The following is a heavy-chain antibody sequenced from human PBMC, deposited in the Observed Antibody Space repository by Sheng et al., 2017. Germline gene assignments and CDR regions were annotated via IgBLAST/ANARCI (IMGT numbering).Heavy chain of an antibody. J-gene: IGHJ4*02. Sequence: EVQLVESGGGLVQPGGSLRLSCAASGFTLIDHSMNWVRQAPGKGLEWVSSISETSMYIHYADSVKGRFTISRDNVKNSLYLQMNRPRVEDTAVYYCVRDEVGSAGDPDYWGQGTLVTVSS. D-gene: IGHD4-17*01. CDR3: VRDEVGSAGDPDY. V-gene: IGHV3-21*02. CDR2: ISETSMYI. CDR1: GFTLIDHS.